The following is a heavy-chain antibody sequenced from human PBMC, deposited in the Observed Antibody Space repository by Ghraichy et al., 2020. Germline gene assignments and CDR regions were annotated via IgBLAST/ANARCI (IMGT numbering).Heavy chain of an antibody. CDR2: INWNGGST. CDR3: ARGIAAAGTSPTRRFNLEDYYYGMDV. J-gene: IGHJ6*02. V-gene: IGHV3-20*04. CDR1: GFTFDDYG. D-gene: IGHD6-13*01. Sequence: GSLRLSCAASGFTFDDYGMSWVRQAPGKGLEWVSGINWNGGSTGYADSVKGRFTISRDNAKNSLYLQMNSLRAEDTALYYCARGIAAAGTSPTRRFNLEDYYYGMDVWGQGTTVTVSS.